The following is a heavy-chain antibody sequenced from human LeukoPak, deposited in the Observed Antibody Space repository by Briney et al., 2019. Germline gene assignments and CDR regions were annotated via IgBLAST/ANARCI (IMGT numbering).Heavy chain of an antibody. V-gene: IGHV1-69*13. CDR3: AQEAGQLVVGGGNWFDP. D-gene: IGHD6-13*01. CDR2: IIPIFGTA. Sequence: SVKVSCKASGGTFSSYAISWVRQAPGQGLEWMGGIIPIFGTANYAQKFQGRVTITADESTSTAYMELSSLRSEDTAVYYCAQEAGQLVVGGGNWFDPWGQGTLVTVSS. J-gene: IGHJ5*02. CDR1: GGTFSSYA.